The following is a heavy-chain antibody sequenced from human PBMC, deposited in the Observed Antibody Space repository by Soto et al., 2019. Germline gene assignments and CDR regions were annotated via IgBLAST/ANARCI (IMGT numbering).Heavy chain of an antibody. CDR3: AKAPGGYNYGGYFDY. Sequence: EVLLVESGGGLVKPGGSLRLSCAASGFTFSTYNMNWVRQAPGKWLEWVSSFGVSIPYIYYADSVKGRFTISRDNAKNSLFLQMNSLRAEDTAVYYCAKAPGGYNYGGYFDYWGQGTLVTVSS. D-gene: IGHD5-18*01. CDR2: FGVSIPYI. V-gene: IGHV3-21*01. CDR1: GFTFSTYN. J-gene: IGHJ4*02.